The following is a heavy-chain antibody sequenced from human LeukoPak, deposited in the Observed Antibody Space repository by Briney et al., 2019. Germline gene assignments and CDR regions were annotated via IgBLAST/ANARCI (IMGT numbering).Heavy chain of an antibody. CDR3: ARAKAYYYGSGIGY. CDR2: IKQDGSEK. J-gene: IGHJ4*02. Sequence: PGGSLRLSCVASRFTFSSYWMSTVRPAPGKGLEWVAHIKQDGSEKYYVDSVKGRFTISRDNAKNSLYLQMNSLRAEDTAVYYCARAKAYYYGSGIGYWGQGTLVTVSS. D-gene: IGHD3-10*01. V-gene: IGHV3-7*01. CDR1: RFTFSSYW.